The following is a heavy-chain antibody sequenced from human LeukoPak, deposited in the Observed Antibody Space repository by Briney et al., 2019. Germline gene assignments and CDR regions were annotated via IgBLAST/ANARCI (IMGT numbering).Heavy chain of an antibody. Sequence: PSETLSLTSTVSGGSISSYYWSWIRQPPGKGLEWIGYTSYSGSTNYSPSLKSRVTISVDTSKKQFSLRLSSVTAADTAVYYCGRLSYDTTGYWPDYFDYWGQGTLVTVPS. D-gene: IGHD3-22*01. CDR1: GGSISSYY. V-gene: IGHV4-59*08. CDR2: TSYSGST. CDR3: GRLSYDTTGYWPDYFDY. J-gene: IGHJ4*02.